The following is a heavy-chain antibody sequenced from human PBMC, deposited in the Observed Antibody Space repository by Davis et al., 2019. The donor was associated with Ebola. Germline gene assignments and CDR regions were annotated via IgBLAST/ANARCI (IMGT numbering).Heavy chain of an antibody. D-gene: IGHD4/OR15-4a*01. CDR2: ISSNSGTT. CDR1: GFSFSSYG. Sequence: GESLKISCVASGFSFSSYGMTWVRQAPGRGLELRGYISSNSGTTYYAHSVRGRFIIPRDNDKNSVLLQMDRMTHDDAGVYYCATEATMVYWGQGVLVTVSS. J-gene: IGHJ4*02. V-gene: IGHV3-48*02. CDR3: ATEATMVY.